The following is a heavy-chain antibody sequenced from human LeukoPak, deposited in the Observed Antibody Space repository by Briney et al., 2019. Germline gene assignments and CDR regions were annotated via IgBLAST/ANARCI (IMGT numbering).Heavy chain of an antibody. CDR3: ARDDSSRPLDY. CDR2: ISWNSGSI. V-gene: IGHV3-9*01. Sequence: GGSLRLSCAASGFTFDDYAMHWVRQAPGKGLEWVSGISWNSGSIGYADSVKGRFTISRDNAKNSLYLQMNSLRAEDTAVYYCARDDSSRPLDYWGQETLVTVSS. D-gene: IGHD6-13*01. CDR1: GFTFDDYA. J-gene: IGHJ4*02.